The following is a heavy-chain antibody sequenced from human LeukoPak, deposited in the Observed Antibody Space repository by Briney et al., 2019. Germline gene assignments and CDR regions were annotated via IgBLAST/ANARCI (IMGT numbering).Heavy chain of an antibody. D-gene: IGHD2-2*01. Sequence: PETLSLTCAVYGGSFSGYYWSWIRQPPGKGLEWIGEINHSGSTNYNPSLKSRVTISVDTSKNQFSLKLSSVTAADTAVYYCARGGVPAADYYFDYWGQGTLVTVSS. CDR1: GGSFSGYY. CDR3: ARGGVPAADYYFDY. CDR2: INHSGST. J-gene: IGHJ4*02. V-gene: IGHV4-34*01.